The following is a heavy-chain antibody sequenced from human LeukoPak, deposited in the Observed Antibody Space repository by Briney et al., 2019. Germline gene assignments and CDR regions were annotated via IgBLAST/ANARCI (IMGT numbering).Heavy chain of an antibody. CDR1: GGSISSGDYY. J-gene: IGHJ4*02. CDR2: IYYSGST. Sequence: SETLSLTCTVSGGSISSGDYYWSWIRQPPGKGLEWIGYIYYSGSTYYSPSLKSRVTISVDTSKNQFSLKLSSVTAADTAVYYCARQDYDSSGHIDYWGQGTLVTVSS. V-gene: IGHV4-30-4*01. CDR3: ARQDYDSSGHIDY. D-gene: IGHD3-22*01.